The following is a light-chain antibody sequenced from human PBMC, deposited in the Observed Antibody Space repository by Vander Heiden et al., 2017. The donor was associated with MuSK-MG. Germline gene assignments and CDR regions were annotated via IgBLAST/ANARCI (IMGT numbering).Light chain of an antibody. J-gene: IGLJ2*01. CDR3: RSCTRSSTWV. Sequence: QSALTQPASVSGSPGQSITISCTGTSSDVGGYNYVSWYQQHPGTAPILWSVDVSNRPSGVSNRGSGSKSGTTVSITVSGLQAEDDSYSYCRSCTRSSTWVFGGGTKLTVL. V-gene: IGLV2-14*01. CDR2: DVS. CDR1: SSDVGGYNY.